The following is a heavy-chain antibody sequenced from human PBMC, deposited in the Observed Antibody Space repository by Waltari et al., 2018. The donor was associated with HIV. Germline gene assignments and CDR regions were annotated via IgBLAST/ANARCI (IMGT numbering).Heavy chain of an antibody. Sequence: QVHLVQSGAELKKTGASVKLSCKASGYTFTNFGINWVRQAPGQGLEWMGWFNSDNGDTNYAKKFQDRVTMTTETSTSTAYMELRSLRSDDTAVYYCARFFPTATTTGWYLDLWGPGTLVTMSS. CDR1: GYTFTNFG. CDR3: ARFFPTATTTGWYLDL. D-gene: IGHD4-17*01. V-gene: IGHV1-18*01. CDR2: FNSDNGDT. J-gene: IGHJ2*01.